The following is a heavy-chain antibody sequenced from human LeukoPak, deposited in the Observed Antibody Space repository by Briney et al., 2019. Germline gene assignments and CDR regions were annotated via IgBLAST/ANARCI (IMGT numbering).Heavy chain of an antibody. CDR1: GFTFSSYG. V-gene: IGHV3-21*01. Sequence: GGSLRLSCAGSGFTFSSYGMHWVRQAPGKGLEWVSFIYSDNTHYSDSVKGRFTISRDNAKNSLYLQMNSLRAEDTAVYYCASGQYYFDYWGQGTLVTVSS. CDR3: ASGQYYFDY. CDR2: IYSDNT. J-gene: IGHJ4*02.